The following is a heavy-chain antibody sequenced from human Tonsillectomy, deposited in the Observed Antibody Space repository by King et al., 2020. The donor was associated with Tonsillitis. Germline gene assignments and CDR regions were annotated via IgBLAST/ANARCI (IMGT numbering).Heavy chain of an antibody. D-gene: IGHD3-22*01. J-gene: IGHJ4*02. CDR3: AKDLLDYDSSGYFDY. V-gene: IGHV3-30*18. CDR2: ISYDGGDK. CDR1: EFTFSTYA. Sequence: QLVQSGGGVVLPGRSLRLSCAASEFTFSTYAMHWVRQAPGKGLEWVAVISYDGGDKYYADSVKGRFTISRDNSRNKLYLQMSSLSAEDTAVYYCAKDLLDYDSSGYFDYWGQGTLVAVSS.